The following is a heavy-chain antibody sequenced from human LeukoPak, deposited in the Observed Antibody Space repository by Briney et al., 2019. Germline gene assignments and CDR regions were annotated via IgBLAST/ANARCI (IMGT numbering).Heavy chain of an antibody. D-gene: IGHD5-12*01. CDR2: ISGGGGST. J-gene: IGHJ4*02. CDR1: GFTFSSYG. V-gene: IGHV3-23*01. CDR3: AKDGDYHFFDY. Sequence: GGSLRLSCAASGFTFSSYGMSWVRQAPGKGLEWVSVISGGGGSTHHADSVKGRFTSSRDTSKNTLYLQMNSLRAEDTAVYFCAKDGDYHFFDYWGQGNLVTVSS.